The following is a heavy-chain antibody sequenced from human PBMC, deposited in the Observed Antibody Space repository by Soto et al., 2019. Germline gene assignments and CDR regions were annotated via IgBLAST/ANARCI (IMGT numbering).Heavy chain of an antibody. CDR1: GFTISTHG. Sequence: GGSLRLSCAASGFTISTHGMHWVRQAPGKGLGWVANIWYDGSNRFYADSVKGRFTISKDNSKNTLYLQMSSLRAEDTAVYYCAAATTWNFHFHYWGQGTQVTVSS. D-gene: IGHD1-7*01. V-gene: IGHV3-33*01. CDR2: IWYDGSNR. J-gene: IGHJ4*02. CDR3: AAATTWNFHFHY.